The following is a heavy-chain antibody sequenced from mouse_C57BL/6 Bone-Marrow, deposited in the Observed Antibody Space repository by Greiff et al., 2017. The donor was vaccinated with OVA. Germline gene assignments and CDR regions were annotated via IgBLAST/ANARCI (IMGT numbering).Heavy chain of an antibody. CDR1: GFTFSSYA. CDR3: TRDPAYAMDY. CDR2: ISRGGDYI. V-gene: IGHV5-9-1*02. J-gene: IGHJ4*01. Sequence: EVMLVESGEGLVKPGGSLKLSCAASGFTFSSYAMSWVRQTPEKRLEWVAYISRGGDYIYYADTVKGRFTLSRDNARNTLYLQMSSLKSEDTAMYYCTRDPAYAMDYWGQGTSVTVSA.